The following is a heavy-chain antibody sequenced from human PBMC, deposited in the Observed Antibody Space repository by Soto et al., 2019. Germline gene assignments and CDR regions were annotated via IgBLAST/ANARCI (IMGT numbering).Heavy chain of an antibody. J-gene: IGHJ4*02. CDR2: INQDGSEI. D-gene: IGHD3-22*01. CDR1: GFTFSNYW. CDR3: ARDFHYFDTSGYYFFDQ. Sequence: PGGSLRLSCAASGFTFSNYWMSWVRQAPGKGLEWVANINQDGSEIYYVDSVKGRFTISRDNAKNSLSLQMNSLRAEDTAVYFCARDFHYFDTSGYYFFDQWGQGNLVTVSS. V-gene: IGHV3-7*03.